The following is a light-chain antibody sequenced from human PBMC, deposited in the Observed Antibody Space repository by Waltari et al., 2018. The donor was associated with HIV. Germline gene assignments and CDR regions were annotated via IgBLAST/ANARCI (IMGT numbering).Light chain of an antibody. V-gene: IGKV2-28*01. Sequence: IVMTQSPVSLVVALGESASVSCTSSQSLLHDNGYNYLDWYVQRPGQHPQLLLHLASIRASGVPDKFSGSGSGRDFTLTISAVEAGDVGVYYCMQALETPRTFGPGTKLQI. J-gene: IGKJ2*01. CDR2: LAS. CDR3: MQALETPRT. CDR1: QSLLHDNGYNY.